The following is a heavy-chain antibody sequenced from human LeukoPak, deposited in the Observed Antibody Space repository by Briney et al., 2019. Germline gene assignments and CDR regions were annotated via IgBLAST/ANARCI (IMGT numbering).Heavy chain of an antibody. D-gene: IGHD1-26*01. CDR3: AKDAWGYSGYRGNWFDP. Sequence: GGSLRLSCAASGFTFSSYGMHWVRQAPGKGLEWVAFIRYDGSNKYYADSVKGRFTISRDNSKNTLYLQMNSLRAEDTAVYYCAKDAWGYSGYRGNWFDPWGQGTLVTVSS. V-gene: IGHV3-30*02. CDR1: GFTFSSYG. J-gene: IGHJ5*02. CDR2: IRYDGSNK.